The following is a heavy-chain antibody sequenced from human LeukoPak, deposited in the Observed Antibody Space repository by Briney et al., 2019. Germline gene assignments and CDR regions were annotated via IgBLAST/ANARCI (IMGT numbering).Heavy chain of an antibody. V-gene: IGHV1-69*05. CDR3: PRAAIYSKWWTAWFDP. J-gene: IGHJ5*02. CDR2: IIPIFGTA. D-gene: IGHD4-11*01. CDR1: GGTFSSYA. Sequence: SVKVSCKASGGTFSSYAISWVRQAPGQGLEWMGRIIPIFGTANYAQKFQGRVTITTDESTSTAYMELSSLRSEDTAVYYCPRAAIYSKWWTAWFDPWGQGTLVTVSS.